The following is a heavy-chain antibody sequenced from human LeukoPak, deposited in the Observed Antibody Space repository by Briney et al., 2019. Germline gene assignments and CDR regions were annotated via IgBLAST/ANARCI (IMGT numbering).Heavy chain of an antibody. J-gene: IGHJ4*02. CDR3: ARDHYYCDSSGLIEGDY. CDR2: ISAYNGNT. CDR1: GYTFTSYG. Sequence: GASVKVSRKASGYTFTSYGISLVRQAPGQGLEWMGWISAYNGNTNYAQKFQGRVTMTTDTSTSTAYMELRSLRSDDTAVYYCARDHYYCDSSGLIEGDYWGQGTLVTVSS. D-gene: IGHD3-22*01. V-gene: IGHV1-18*01.